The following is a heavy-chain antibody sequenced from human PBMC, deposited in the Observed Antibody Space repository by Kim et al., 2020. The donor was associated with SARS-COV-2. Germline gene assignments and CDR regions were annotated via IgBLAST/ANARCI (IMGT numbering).Heavy chain of an antibody. CDR2: ISSSSSTI. V-gene: IGHV3-48*04. Sequence: GGSLRLSCAASGFTFSSYSMNWVRQAPGKGLEWVSYISSSSSTIYYADSVKGRFTISRDNAKNSLYLQMNSLRAEDTAVYYCARDRGWLQLSPYDYWGQGTLVTVSS. CDR1: GFTFSSYS. J-gene: IGHJ4*02. CDR3: ARDRGWLQLSPYDY. D-gene: IGHD5-12*01.